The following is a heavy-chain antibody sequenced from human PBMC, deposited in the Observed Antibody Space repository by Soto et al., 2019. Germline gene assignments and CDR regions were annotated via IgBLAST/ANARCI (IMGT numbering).Heavy chain of an antibody. CDR3: AKGKVAYDNSGLQYFYYFPMNV. CDR1: EFTFSSYA. J-gene: IGHJ6*02. V-gene: IGHV3-23*01. Sequence: HPGGSLRLSCAASEFTFSSYAMNWVRQAPGKGLEWVSVISGGGGTTYYADSVKGRFRISRDNSKNTLYLQMNSLRVEDTAVYYCAKGKVAYDNSGLQYFYYFPMNVWGQGTTVTV. D-gene: IGHD3-22*01. CDR2: ISGGGGTT.